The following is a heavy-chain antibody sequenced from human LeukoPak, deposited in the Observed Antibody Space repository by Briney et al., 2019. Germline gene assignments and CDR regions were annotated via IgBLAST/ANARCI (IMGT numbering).Heavy chain of an antibody. Sequence: SETLSLTCAVYGGSFSGYYWSWIRQPPGKGLEWIGEINHSGSTNYNPSLKSRVTISVDTSKNQFSLKLSSVTAADTAVYYCARDRGRDGYNYDALDIWGQGTMVTVSS. CDR3: ARDRGRDGYNYDALDI. D-gene: IGHD5-12*01. CDR1: GGSFSGYY. CDR2: INHSGST. V-gene: IGHV4-34*01. J-gene: IGHJ3*02.